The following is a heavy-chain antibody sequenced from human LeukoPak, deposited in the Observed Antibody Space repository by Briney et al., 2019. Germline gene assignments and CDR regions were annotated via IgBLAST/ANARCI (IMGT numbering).Heavy chain of an antibody. D-gene: IGHD1-20*01. J-gene: IGHJ3*02. CDR2: IIPIFGTA. CDR1: GGTFSNYA. Sequence: SVKVSCKASGGTFSNYAISWVRQAPGQGLEWMGGIIPIFGTANYAQKFQGRATITTDEFMSTAYMELSSLRSEDTAVYYCAREINWNDGDAFDIWGQGTMVTVSS. CDR3: AREINWNDGDAFDI. V-gene: IGHV1-69*05.